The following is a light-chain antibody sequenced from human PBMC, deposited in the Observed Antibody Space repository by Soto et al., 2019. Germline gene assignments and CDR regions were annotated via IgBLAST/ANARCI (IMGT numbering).Light chain of an antibody. Sequence: DIQLTQSPSTLSASVGDRXXITCRASQSISSWLAWYQQKPGKAPKFLIYKTSDLESGVPSRFSGSGSGTEFTLTISSLQPDXXATXXXXYXNNYCWTFGQGTKVEIK. CDR2: KTS. CDR1: QSISSW. V-gene: IGKV1-5*03. J-gene: IGKJ1*01. CDR3: XYXNNYCWT.